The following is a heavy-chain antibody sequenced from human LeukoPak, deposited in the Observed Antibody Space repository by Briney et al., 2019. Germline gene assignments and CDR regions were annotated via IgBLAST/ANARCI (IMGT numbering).Heavy chain of an antibody. D-gene: IGHD2-15*01. J-gene: IGHJ6*03. V-gene: IGHV1-8*01. CDR1: GYTFTSYD. Sequence: GASVKVSFKASGYTFTSYDINWVRQATGQGLEWMGWMNPNSGNTGYAQKFQGRVTMTRNTSISTAYMELSSLRSEDTAVYYCTFRGPYYYYMDVWGKGTTVTVSS. CDR2: MNPNSGNT. CDR3: TFRGPYYYYMDV.